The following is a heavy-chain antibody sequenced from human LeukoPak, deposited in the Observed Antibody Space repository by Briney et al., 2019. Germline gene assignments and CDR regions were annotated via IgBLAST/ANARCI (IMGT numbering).Heavy chain of an antibody. CDR2: IYYSGST. J-gene: IGHJ6*03. CDR3: ARSRRFLDGYYYMDV. D-gene: IGHD3-3*01. V-gene: IGHV4-59*01. CDR1: GGSISSYY. Sequence: SETLSLTCTVSGGSISSYYWSWIRQPPGKGLEWIGYIYYSGSTNYNPSLKSRVTISVDTSKNQFSLKLSSVTAADTAVYYCARSRRFLDGYYYMDVWGKGTTVTISS.